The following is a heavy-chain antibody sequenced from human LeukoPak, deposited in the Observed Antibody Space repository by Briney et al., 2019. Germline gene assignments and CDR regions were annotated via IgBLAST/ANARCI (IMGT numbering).Heavy chain of an antibody. CDR3: ARDGVDFKWTY. J-gene: IGHJ4*02. CDR2: INPSGGST. V-gene: IGHV1-46*01. CDR1: VYTFTSYY. D-gene: IGHD1-26*01. Sequence: ASVKVSCKASVYTFTSYYMHWVRQAPGQGLEWMGIINPSGGSTSYAQKFQGRVTMTRDTSTSTVYMELSSLRSEDTAVYYCARDGVDFKWTYWGQGTLVTVSS.